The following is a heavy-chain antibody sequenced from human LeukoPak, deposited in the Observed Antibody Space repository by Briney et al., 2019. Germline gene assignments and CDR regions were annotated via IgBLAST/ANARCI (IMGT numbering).Heavy chain of an antibody. CDR3: AKCDSGSYYGTAFDI. CDR1: GFTFSSYA. V-gene: IGHV3-23*01. CDR2: ISGSGGST. D-gene: IGHD1-26*01. Sequence: GGSPRLSCAASGFTFSSYAMSWVRQAPGKGLEWVSAISGSGGSTYYADSVKGRFTISRDNSKNTLYLQMNSLRAEDTAVYYCAKCDSGSYYGTAFDIWGQGTMVTVSS. J-gene: IGHJ3*02.